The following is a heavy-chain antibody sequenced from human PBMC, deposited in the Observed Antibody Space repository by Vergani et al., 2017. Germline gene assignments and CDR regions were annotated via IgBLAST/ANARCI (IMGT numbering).Heavy chain of an antibody. Sequence: QVQLQESGPGLVKPSETLSLTCTVPGAAIKDFYWSWFRQPPGTGLEWIGYVYYTGSTTYQPSLKSRVTIAVDTSNNQFSLRMTSLTAADTAIYYCARDRYLYCRNTTSCHNWFDPWGQGGLVAVSS. CDR3: ARDRYLYCRNTTSCHNWFDP. CDR1: GAAIKDFY. J-gene: IGHJ5*02. CDR2: VYYTGST. V-gene: IGHV4-59*01. D-gene: IGHD2-2*01.